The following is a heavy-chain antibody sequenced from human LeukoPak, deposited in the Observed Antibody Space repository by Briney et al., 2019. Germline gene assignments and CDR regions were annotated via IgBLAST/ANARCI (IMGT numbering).Heavy chain of an antibody. CDR2: IYYSGST. J-gene: IGHJ4*02. V-gene: IGHV4-31*03. CDR3: ARVATTYYYDSSGYSFDY. Sequence: SQTLSLTCTVSGGSISSGGYYWSWIRQHPGKGLEWIGYIYYSGSTYYNPSLKSRVTIPVDTSKNQFSLKLSSVTAGGTAVYYCARVATTYYYDSSGYSFDYWGQGTLVTVSS. D-gene: IGHD3-22*01. CDR1: GGSISSGGYY.